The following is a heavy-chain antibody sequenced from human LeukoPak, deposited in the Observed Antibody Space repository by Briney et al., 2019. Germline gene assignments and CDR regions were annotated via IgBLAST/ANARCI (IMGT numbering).Heavy chain of an antibody. V-gene: IGHV1-2*02. D-gene: IGHD3-10*01. CDR1: GYTFTGYY. CDR2: INPNSGGT. Sequence: ASVKVSCKASGYTFTGYYMHWVRQAPGQGLEWMGWINPNSGGTNYAQKFQGRVTMTRDTSISTAYMELSRLRSDDTAVYYCARDRSHYYGSGTLPAGDYWGQGTLVTVSS. J-gene: IGHJ4*02. CDR3: ARDRSHYYGSGTLPAGDY.